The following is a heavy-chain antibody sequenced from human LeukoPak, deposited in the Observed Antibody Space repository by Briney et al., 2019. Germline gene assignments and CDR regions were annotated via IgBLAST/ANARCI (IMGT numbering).Heavy chain of an antibody. D-gene: IGHD6-19*01. CDR1: GFTYSTYW. V-gene: IGHV3-7*01. CDR3: AKDQMVGQWPTNFDY. Sequence: GGSLRLSCAASGFTYSTYWMSWVRQAPGKGLEWVANIKQDGSDKYYVDSVKGRFTMSRDNAKNSLYLQMNSLRAEDTAVYYCAKDQMVGQWPTNFDYWGQGTLVTVSS. CDR2: IKQDGSDK. J-gene: IGHJ4*02.